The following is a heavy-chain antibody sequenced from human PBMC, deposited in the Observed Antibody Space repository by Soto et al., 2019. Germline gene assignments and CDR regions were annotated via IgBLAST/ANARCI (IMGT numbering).Heavy chain of an antibody. CDR1: GFIFSSYA. V-gene: IGHV3-23*01. J-gene: IGHJ4*02. CDR3: AKEMSGYTSSCINY. D-gene: IGHD6-13*01. CDR2: ISGTDGGT. Sequence: EVQVLESGGGLVQPGGSLRLSCAASGFIFSSYAMSWVRQAPGKGLEWVSVISGTDGGTNYGDSVKGRFTISRDNSKNTLYLQMNSLRAEDTAVYYCAKEMSGYTSSCINYWGQGTLVTVSS.